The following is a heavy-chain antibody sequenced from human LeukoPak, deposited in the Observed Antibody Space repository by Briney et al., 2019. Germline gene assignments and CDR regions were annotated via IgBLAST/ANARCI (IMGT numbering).Heavy chain of an antibody. V-gene: IGHV3-74*01. J-gene: IGHJ4*02. Sequence: GGSLRLSCAASGFIFSSYWMHWVRQVPGKGLVWVSRINTDGSSTTYADSVKGRFTISRDNAKNTLYLQMNSLRAEDTAVYYCARGTNGYNYGYLDYWGQGTLVTVSP. CDR1: GFIFSSYW. CDR2: INTDGSST. CDR3: ARGTNGYNYGYLDY. D-gene: IGHD5-24*01.